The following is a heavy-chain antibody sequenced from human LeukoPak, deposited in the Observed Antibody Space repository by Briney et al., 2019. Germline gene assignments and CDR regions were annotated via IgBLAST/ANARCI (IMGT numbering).Heavy chain of an antibody. CDR3: ARDHEERGPYLDL. CDR2: IDPADGET. Sequence: ASVKVSCKASGYPFSGYYIHWLQQAPGKGLEWMGRIDPADGETTYAENFQGRVTFTADTSTYTIYMELNSLTLADRAVYFCARDHEERGPYLDLWGQGTQVIVSS. D-gene: IGHD3-10*01. J-gene: IGHJ4*02. CDR1: GYPFSGYY. V-gene: IGHV1-69-2*01.